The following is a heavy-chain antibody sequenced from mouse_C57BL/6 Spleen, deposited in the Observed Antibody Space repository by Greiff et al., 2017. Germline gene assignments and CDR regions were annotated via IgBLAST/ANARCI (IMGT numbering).Heavy chain of an antibody. V-gene: IGHV1-62-2*01. CDR1: GYTFTEYT. D-gene: IGHD2-12*01. J-gene: IGHJ2*01. Sequence: IQLQQSGAELVKPGASVTLSCKASGYTFTEYTIHWVKQRSGQGLEWIGWFYPGSGSITYNENFKDKATLTADKHSSTVDMEHSRLTSEDAAVYFSERHKERGSYHDFDYWGQGTTLTV. CDR2: FYPGSGSI. CDR3: ERHKERGSYHDFDY.